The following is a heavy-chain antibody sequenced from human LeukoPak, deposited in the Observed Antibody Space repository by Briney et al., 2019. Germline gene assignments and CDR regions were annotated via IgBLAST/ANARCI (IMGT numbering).Heavy chain of an antibody. CDR3: ASFSDSSGYYPAADFDY. D-gene: IGHD3-22*01. J-gene: IGHJ4*02. Sequence: WASVKVSCKASGYTFRQYSISWVRQAPGKGLEWMGWVSPSHTTRVYAQQFQGRVTMTADTNTNTVSMELRSLRSDDTAVYYCASFSDSSGYYPAADFDYWGQGTLVTVSS. CDR1: GYTFRQYS. V-gene: IGHV1-18*01. CDR2: VSPSHTTR.